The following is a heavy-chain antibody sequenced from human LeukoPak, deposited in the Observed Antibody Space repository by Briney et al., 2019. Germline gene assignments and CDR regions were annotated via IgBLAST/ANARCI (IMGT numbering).Heavy chain of an antibody. D-gene: IGHD2-21*01. Sequence: ASVKASCKASGYTFTGYYMHWVRQAPGQGLEWMGWINPNSGGTNYAQKFQGRVTMTRDTSISTAYMELSRLRSDDTAVYYCARDEFEVVLRFDPWGQGTLVTVSS. V-gene: IGHV1-2*02. CDR3: ARDEFEVVLRFDP. J-gene: IGHJ5*02. CDR2: INPNSGGT. CDR1: GYTFTGYY.